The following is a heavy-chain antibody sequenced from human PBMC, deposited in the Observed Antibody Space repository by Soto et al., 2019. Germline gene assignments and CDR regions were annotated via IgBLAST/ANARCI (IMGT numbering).Heavy chain of an antibody. Sequence: EVQLVESGGGLVQPGGSLRLSCAASGFTFSTYWMNWVRQAPGKGLEWVAIIKQDGSEKLYVDSVKGRFTISRDNAMSSLYLQMNSLRAEDTAVYYCVGGCGWLPDFWGQGTVVTVSS. V-gene: IGHV3-7*01. CDR1: GFTFSTYW. D-gene: IGHD6-19*01. CDR2: IKQDGSEK. J-gene: IGHJ4*02. CDR3: VGGCGWLPDF.